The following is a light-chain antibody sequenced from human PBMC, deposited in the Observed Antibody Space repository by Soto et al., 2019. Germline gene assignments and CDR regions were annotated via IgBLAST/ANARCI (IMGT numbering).Light chain of an antibody. V-gene: IGLV1-40*01. CDR3: QSYDSSLSGYV. CDR2: GNF. CDR1: SSNIGSHYD. Sequence: QLVLTQPPSVSGAPGQRVTISCTGSSSNIGSHYDVHWYQQLPGAAPRLLIYGNFKRPSGVPDRFSGSKSDTSASLAITGLQAEDEADYYCQSYDSSLSGYVFGTGTQLTVL. J-gene: IGLJ1*01.